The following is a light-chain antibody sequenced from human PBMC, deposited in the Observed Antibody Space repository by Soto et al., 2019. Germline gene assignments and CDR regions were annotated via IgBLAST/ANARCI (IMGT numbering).Light chain of an antibody. CDR2: DVS. CDR1: SSDVGGYNY. V-gene: IGLV2-14*01. Sequence: QSALTQPASVSGSPGQSITISCTGTSSDVGGYNYVSWYQQHPGKAPKLMIYDVSNRPSGVSNRFSGSKSGNTASLTISGLQAEVEADYYCSSYTSSSTLLVFGTGTKLTVL. CDR3: SSYTSSSTLLV. J-gene: IGLJ1*01.